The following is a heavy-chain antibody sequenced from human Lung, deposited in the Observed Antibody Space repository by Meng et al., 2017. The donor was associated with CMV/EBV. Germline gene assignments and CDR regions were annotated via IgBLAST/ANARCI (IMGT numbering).Heavy chain of an antibody. CDR2: ISGSGGST. V-gene: IGHV3-23*01. CDR1: GLTFSSHP. CDR3: ARGGPVAGKNWFDR. D-gene: IGHD6-19*01. Sequence: GGSXRLXCAASGLTFSSHPMTWVRQAPGKGLEWVSSISGSGGSTYSADSVQGRFTISRDNSKNTLYLQMSALRDEDTALYYCARGGPVAGKNWFDRWGQGTXVTVSS. J-gene: IGHJ5*02.